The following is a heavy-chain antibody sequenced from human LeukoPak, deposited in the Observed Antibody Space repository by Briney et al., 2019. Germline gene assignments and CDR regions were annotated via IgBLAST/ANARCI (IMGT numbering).Heavy chain of an antibody. V-gene: IGHV4-59*01. CDR2: IYYSGST. CDR1: GGSISSYY. J-gene: IGHJ5*02. CDR3: ARTLRANWFDP. Sequence: SETLSLTCTVSGGSISSYYWSWIRQPPGKGLEWIGYIYYSGSTNYNPSLKSRVTISVDTSKNQFSLRLSSVTAADTVVYYCARTLRANWFDPWGQGTLVTVSS.